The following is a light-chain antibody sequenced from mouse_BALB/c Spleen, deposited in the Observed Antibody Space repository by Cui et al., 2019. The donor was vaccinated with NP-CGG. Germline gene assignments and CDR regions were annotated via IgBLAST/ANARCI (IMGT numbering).Light chain of an antibody. Sequence: VVTQESALTTSPGETVTLTCRSSTGAVTTTNYANWVQEKPDHLFTGLIGGTNNRAPGVPARFSGSLIGDKAALIITGAQTEDEAIYFCALWYSNHWVFGGGTKLTVL. CDR1: TGAVTTTNY. J-gene: IGLJ1*01. CDR3: ALWYSNHWV. CDR2: GTN. V-gene: IGLV1*01.